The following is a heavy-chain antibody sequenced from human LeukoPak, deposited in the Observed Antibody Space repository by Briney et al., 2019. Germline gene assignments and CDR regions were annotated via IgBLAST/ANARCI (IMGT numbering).Heavy chain of an antibody. CDR3: ARLNGGN. J-gene: IGHJ4*02. CDR2: VDYSGST. Sequence: SETLSLTCTVSGGSISSYSWSWIRRPPGKGLEWLGCVDYSGSTAYNPSLHGRVAISPDTSKNQFSQKLRSGTAAVTAVYYCARLNGGNWGPGILVTVS. D-gene: IGHD4-23*01. CDR1: GGSISSYS. V-gene: IGHV4-59*08.